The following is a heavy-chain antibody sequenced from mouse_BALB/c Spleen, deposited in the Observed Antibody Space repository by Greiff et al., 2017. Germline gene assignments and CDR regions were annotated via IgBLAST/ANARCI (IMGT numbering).Heavy chain of an antibody. V-gene: IGHV1-69*02. CDR1: GYTFTSYW. J-gene: IGHJ4*01. D-gene: IGHD1-1*01. CDR2: IYPSDSYT. Sequence: VQLQQPGAELVRPGASVKLSCKASGYTFTSYWINWVKQRPGQGLEWIGNIYPSDSYTNYNQKFKDKATLTVDKSSSTAYMQLSSPTSEDSAVYYCTRFYGSSSMDYWGQGTSVTVSS. CDR3: TRFYGSSSMDY.